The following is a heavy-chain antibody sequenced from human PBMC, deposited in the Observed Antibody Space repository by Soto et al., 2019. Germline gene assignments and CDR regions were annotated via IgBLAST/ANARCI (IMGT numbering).Heavy chain of an antibody. V-gene: IGHV5-51*01. CDR2: IYPGDSDT. J-gene: IGHJ4*02. D-gene: IGHD3-22*01. Sequence: GESLKISCKGSGYSFTSYWIGWVRQMPGKGLEWMGIIYPGDSDTRYSPSFQGQVTISADKSISTAYLQWSSLKASDTAMYYCARHWRADYYDSMALDYWGQGTLVTVSS. CDR3: ARHWRADYYDSMALDY. CDR1: GYSFTSYW.